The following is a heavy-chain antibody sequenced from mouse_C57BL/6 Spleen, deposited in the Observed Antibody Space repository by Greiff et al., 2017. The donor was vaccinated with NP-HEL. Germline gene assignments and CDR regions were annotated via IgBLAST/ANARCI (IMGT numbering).Heavy chain of an antibody. J-gene: IGHJ4*01. CDR1: GYTFTSYW. Sequence: QVQLQQSGAELVRPGSSVKLSCKASGYTFTSYWMHWVKQRPIQGLEWIGNIDPSDSDTHYNQKFKDKATLTVDKSSSTAYMQLSSLTTEDSAVYYCARGGEYGNWGYAMDYWGQGTSVTVSS. CDR3: ARGGEYGNWGYAMDY. CDR2: IDPSDSDT. V-gene: IGHV1-52*01. D-gene: IGHD2-1*01.